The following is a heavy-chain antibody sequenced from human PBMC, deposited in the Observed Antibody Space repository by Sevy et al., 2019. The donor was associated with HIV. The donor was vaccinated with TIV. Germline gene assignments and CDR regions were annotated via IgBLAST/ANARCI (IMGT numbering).Heavy chain of an antibody. Sequence: GGSLRLSCAASGFTFSSYAMHWVRQAPGKGLECVAVISYDGSNKYYADSVKGRFTISRDNSKNTLYLQMNSLRAEDTAVYYCARRRYSSGWENFDYWGQGTLVTVSS. CDR3: ARRRYSSGWENFDY. D-gene: IGHD6-19*01. CDR2: ISYDGSNK. CDR1: GFTFSSYA. J-gene: IGHJ4*02. V-gene: IGHV3-30-3*01.